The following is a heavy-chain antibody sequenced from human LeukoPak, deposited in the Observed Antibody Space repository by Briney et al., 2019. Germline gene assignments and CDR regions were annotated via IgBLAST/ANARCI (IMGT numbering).Heavy chain of an antibody. CDR3: ARVSGYSYGKGYFDY. V-gene: IGHV4-34*01. CDR2: INHSGST. Sequence: SSETLSLTCAVYGGSFSGYYWSWIRQPPGKGLEWIGEINHSGSTNYNRSLKSRVTISVDTSKNQFSLKLSSVTAADTAVYYCARVSGYSYGKGYFDYWGQGTLVTVSS. J-gene: IGHJ4*02. D-gene: IGHD5-18*01. CDR1: GGSFSGYY.